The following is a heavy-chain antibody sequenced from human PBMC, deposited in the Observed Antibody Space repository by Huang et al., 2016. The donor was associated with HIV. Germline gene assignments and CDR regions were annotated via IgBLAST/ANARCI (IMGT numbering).Heavy chain of an antibody. Sequence: QVQLVQSGGEVKKPGASVRVSCKASGYDLTSYGVSWVRQAPGQGLEWMGWSSVVDGSANHAQGLQDRLILTTETSTSTFYMELRSLRVDDTAVYYCVRDPWYTNIWKRNGDAFIWGQGTMITVSS. CDR1: GYDLTSYG. V-gene: IGHV1-18*01. CDR2: SSVVDGSA. D-gene: IGHD1-20*01. CDR3: VRDPWYTNIWKRNGDAFI. J-gene: IGHJ3*02.